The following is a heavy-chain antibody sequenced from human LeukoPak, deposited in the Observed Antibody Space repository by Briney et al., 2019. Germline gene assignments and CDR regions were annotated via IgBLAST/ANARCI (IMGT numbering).Heavy chain of an antibody. J-gene: IGHJ4*02. Sequence: SETLSLTCAVYGGSFSGYYWSWIRQPPGKGLEWIGEINHSGSTNYNPSLKSRVTISVDTSKNQFSLKLSSVTAADTAVYYCARGRAYGSGSYYNVRFDYWGQGTLVTVSS. V-gene: IGHV4-34*01. CDR2: INHSGST. CDR3: ARGRAYGSGSYYNVRFDY. D-gene: IGHD3-10*01. CDR1: GGSFSGYY.